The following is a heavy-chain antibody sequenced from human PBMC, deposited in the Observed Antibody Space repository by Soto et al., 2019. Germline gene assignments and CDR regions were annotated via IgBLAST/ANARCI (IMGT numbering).Heavy chain of an antibody. Sequence: SETLYLTCTVSGGSISSYYWSWIRQPPGKGLEWIGYIYYSGSTNYNPSLKSRVTISVDTSKNQFSLKLSSVTAADTAVYYCARGYYDSSGYYEFDYWGQGTLVTVSS. V-gene: IGHV4-59*01. D-gene: IGHD3-22*01. CDR3: ARGYYDSSGYYEFDY. J-gene: IGHJ4*02. CDR1: GGSISSYY. CDR2: IYYSGST.